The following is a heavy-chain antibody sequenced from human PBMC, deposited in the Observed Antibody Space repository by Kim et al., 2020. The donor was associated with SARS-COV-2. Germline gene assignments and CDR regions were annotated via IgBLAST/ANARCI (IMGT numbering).Heavy chain of an antibody. Sequence: GSLSLTCTVSGGSISSYYWSWIRQPPGKGLEWIGCIYYTGSTTYNPSLKSRVTISVDTSNNQFSLKVSSVTAADTAVYYCARVSSWTGGSGGVDVWGQGTTVTVSS. CDR1: GGSISSYY. V-gene: IGHV4-59*01. D-gene: IGHD6-13*01. CDR3: ARVSSWTGGSGGVDV. J-gene: IGHJ6*02. CDR2: IYYTGST.